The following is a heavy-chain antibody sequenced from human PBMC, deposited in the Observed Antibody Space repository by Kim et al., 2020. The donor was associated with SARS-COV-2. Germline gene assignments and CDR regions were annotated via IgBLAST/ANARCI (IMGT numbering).Heavy chain of an antibody. Sequence: VGSLRLSCAASGFTVSSNYMSWVRQAPGKGLELVSVIYSGGSTYYADSVKVRFTISRDNSKNTLYLQMNSLRAEDTAVYYCAGINTAMVNDYYGMDVWGQGTTVTVSS. J-gene: IGHJ6*02. D-gene: IGHD5-18*01. CDR2: IYSGGST. V-gene: IGHV3-53*01. CDR1: GFTVSSNY. CDR3: AGINTAMVNDYYGMDV.